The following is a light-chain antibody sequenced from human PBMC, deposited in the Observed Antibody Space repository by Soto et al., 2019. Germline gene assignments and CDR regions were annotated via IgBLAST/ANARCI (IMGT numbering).Light chain of an antibody. CDR3: QQRSDWPLT. CDR1: QSVSNY. CDR2: DAS. Sequence: EIVLTQSPATLSLSPGERATLSCWASQSVSNYLAWYQQKPGQAPRLLIYDASNRATGIPVRFSGSGSGTAFTLTISSLEPEDFAVYYCQQRSDWPLTFGGGTKVEIK. J-gene: IGKJ4*01. V-gene: IGKV3-11*01.